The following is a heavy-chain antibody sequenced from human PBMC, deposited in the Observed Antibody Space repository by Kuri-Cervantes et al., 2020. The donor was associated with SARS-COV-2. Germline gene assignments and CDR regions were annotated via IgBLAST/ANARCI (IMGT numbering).Heavy chain of an antibody. J-gene: IGHJ2*01. CDR2: IYHSGST. Sequence: SEALSLTCTVSGYSISSGYYWGWIRQPPGKGLEWIGSIYHSGSTYYNPSLKSRVTISVDTSKNQFSLKLSSVTAADTAVYYRARVRYCSSTSCRLGWYFDLWGRGTLVTVSS. CDR1: GYSISSGYY. V-gene: IGHV4-38-2*02. D-gene: IGHD2-2*01. CDR3: ARVRYCSSTSCRLGWYFDL.